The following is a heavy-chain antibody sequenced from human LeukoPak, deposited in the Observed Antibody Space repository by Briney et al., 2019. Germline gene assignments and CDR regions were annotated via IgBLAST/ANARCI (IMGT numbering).Heavy chain of an antibody. V-gene: IGHV4-39*07. D-gene: IGHD6-19*01. J-gene: IGHJ4*02. CDR2: IHYSGST. CDR1: GGSISSSSYY. Sequence: PSETLSLTCTVSGGSISSSSYYWGWIRQPPGKGLEWIATIHYSGSTYYNPSLKSRVTISVDTSKNQFSLKLNSVTAADTAVYYCARVWSSSGWAFDYWGQGTLVTVSS. CDR3: ARVWSSSGWAFDY.